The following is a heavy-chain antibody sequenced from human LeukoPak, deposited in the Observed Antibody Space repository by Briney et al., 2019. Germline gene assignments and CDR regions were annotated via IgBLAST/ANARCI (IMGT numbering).Heavy chain of an antibody. Sequence: SETLSLTCTVSGGSISSGDYYWSWIRQPPGKGLEWIGYIYYSGSTYYNPSLKSRVTISVDTSKNQFSLKLSSVTAADTAVYYCARHYYYDFWSGLALGAFDIWGQGTMVTVSS. J-gene: IGHJ3*02. CDR1: GGSISSGDYY. D-gene: IGHD3-3*01. CDR2: IYYSGST. V-gene: IGHV4-30-4*01. CDR3: ARHYYYDFWSGLALGAFDI.